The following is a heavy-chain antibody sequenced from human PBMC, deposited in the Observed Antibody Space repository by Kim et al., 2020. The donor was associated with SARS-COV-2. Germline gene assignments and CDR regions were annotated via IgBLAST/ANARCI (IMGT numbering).Heavy chain of an antibody. Sequence: GGSLRLSWAASGFTFSDYWMSWVRQAPGKGLEWVANIKQDGSEKYYADSVKGRFTISRDNAKNSLYLQMNSLRAEDTAVYYCARDWRSCARKPVDYWCQG. D-gene: IGHD3-3*01. CDR3: ARDWRSCARKPVDY. J-gene: IGHJ4*02. CDR2: IKQDGSEK. CDR1: GFTFSDYW. V-gene: IGHV3-7*01.